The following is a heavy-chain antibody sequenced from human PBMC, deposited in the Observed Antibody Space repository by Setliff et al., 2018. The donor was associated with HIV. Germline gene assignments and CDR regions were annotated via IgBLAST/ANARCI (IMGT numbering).Heavy chain of an antibody. CDR3: ARVPGDYGDNPIDY. CDR2: ISTFDGNT. CDR1: GYNFFSYG. D-gene: IGHD4-17*01. J-gene: IGHJ4*02. V-gene: IGHV1-18*01. Sequence: ASVKVSCKASGYNFFSYGISWVRQAPGQGLEWMGWISTFDGNTDYAQNVQDRVTMTTDTSTSTVYMELRSLRSDDTAVYYCARVPGDYGDNPIDYWGQGTLVTVS.